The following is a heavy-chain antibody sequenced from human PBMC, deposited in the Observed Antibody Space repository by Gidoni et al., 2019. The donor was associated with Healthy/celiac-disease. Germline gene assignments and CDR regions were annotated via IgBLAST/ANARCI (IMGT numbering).Heavy chain of an antibody. CDR1: GGTFSSYA. CDR2: IIPIFGTA. V-gene: IGHV1-69*01. Sequence: QVQLVQSGAEVKKPGSSVKVSCKASGGTFSSYAIRWVRQAPGQGLEWMGGIIPIFGTANYAQKFQGRVTITADESTSTAYMELSSLRSEDTAVYYCARSALYGSGGSCFSDNFDYWGQGTLVTVSS. J-gene: IGHJ4*02. CDR3: ARSALYGSGGSCFSDNFDY. D-gene: IGHD2-15*01.